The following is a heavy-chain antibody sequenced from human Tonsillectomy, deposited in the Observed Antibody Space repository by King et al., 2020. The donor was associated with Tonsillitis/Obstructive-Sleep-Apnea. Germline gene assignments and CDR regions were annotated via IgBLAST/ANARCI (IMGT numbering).Heavy chain of an antibody. CDR1: GGTFSSYA. Sequence: QLVQSGAEVKKPGSSVKVSCKASGGTFSSYAISWVRQAPGQGLEWMGGIIPLFGTANYAQKFQGRVTITADESTSTAYREMSSPSYEDTAVYYCARDSITMVQGENGGAGYWGQGTLVTVSS. CDR2: IIPLFGTA. CDR3: ARDSITMVQGENGGAGY. V-gene: IGHV1-69*01. D-gene: IGHD3-10*01. J-gene: IGHJ4*02.